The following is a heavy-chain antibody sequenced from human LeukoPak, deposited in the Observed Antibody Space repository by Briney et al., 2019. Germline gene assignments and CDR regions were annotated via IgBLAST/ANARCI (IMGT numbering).Heavy chain of an antibody. CDR3: ARRGYSYGYSGYYYYGMDV. J-gene: IGHJ6*02. CDR1: GGSISSYY. Sequence: SETLSLTCTVSGGSISSYYWSWIRQPPGKGLEWIGYIYYSESTNYNPSLKSRVTISVDTSKNQFSLKLSSLTAADTAVYYCARRGYSYGYSGYYYYGMDVWGQETTVTVSS. CDR2: IYYSEST. V-gene: IGHV4-59*08. D-gene: IGHD5-18*01.